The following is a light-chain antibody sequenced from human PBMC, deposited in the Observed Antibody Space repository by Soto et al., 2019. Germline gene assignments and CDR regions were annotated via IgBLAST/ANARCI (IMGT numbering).Light chain of an antibody. CDR1: SSDVGGYNY. CDR3: SSYAGSNNVV. V-gene: IGLV2-8*02. CDR2: DVS. J-gene: IGLJ2*01. Sequence: QSALTQPPSASRSPGQSVTISCTGTSSDVGGYNYVSWYQQHPGKAPKLMIYDVSKRPSGVPDRFSGSMSGNTASLTVSGLQAEDESDYYCSSYAGSNNVVFGGGTKLTVL.